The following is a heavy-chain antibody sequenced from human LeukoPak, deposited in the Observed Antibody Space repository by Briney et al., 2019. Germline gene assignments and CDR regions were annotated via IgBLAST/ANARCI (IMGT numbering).Heavy chain of an antibody. CDR3: ARCSYSGGSCPDY. CDR2: ISSDGRDT. D-gene: IGHD2-15*01. J-gene: IGHJ4*02. CDR1: GFTFDDYD. Sequence: GGSLRLSCAASGFTFDDYDMHWVRQAPGKGLEWVSGISSDGRDTGYADSVKGRFTISRDNAKNTLYLQVNSLRAEDTAVYYCARCSYSGGSCPDYWGQGTLVTVSS. V-gene: IGHV3-74*01.